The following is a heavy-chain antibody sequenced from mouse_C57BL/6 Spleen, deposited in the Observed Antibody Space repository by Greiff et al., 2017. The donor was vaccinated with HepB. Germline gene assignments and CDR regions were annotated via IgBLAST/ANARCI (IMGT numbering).Heavy chain of an antibody. V-gene: IGHV1-55*01. Sequence: QVHVKQPGAELVKPGASVKMSCKASGYTFTSYWITWVKQRPGQGLEWIGDIYPGSGSTNYNEKFKSKATLTVDTSSSTAYMQLSSLTSEDSAVYYCARDYDGGYAMDYWGQGTSVTVSS. CDR2: IYPGSGST. J-gene: IGHJ4*01. D-gene: IGHD2-4*01. CDR3: ARDYDGGYAMDY. CDR1: GYTFTSYW.